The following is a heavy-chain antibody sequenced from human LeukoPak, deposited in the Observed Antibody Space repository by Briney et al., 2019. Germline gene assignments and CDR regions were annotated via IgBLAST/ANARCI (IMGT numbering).Heavy chain of an antibody. D-gene: IGHD6-13*01. CDR3: ARDRLVVAAAGTGWFDP. V-gene: IGHV1-18*01. J-gene: IGHJ5*02. CDR2: ISAYNGNT. CDR1: GYTFTSYG. Sequence: GASVKVSCKASGYTFTSYGISWVRHAPGQGLEWMGWISAYNGNTNYAQKLQGRVTMTTDTSTSTAYMELRGLRSDDTAVYYCARDRLVVAAAGTGWFDPWGQGTLVTVSS.